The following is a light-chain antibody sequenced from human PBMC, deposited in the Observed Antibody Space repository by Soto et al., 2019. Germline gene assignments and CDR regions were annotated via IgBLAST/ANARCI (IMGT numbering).Light chain of an antibody. V-gene: IGKV1-39*01. Sequence: DIQMTQSPSSLSASVGDRVTITCRASQSIRSYLNWYQQKPGKAPLLMIYAASNLQSGVPSRFSGSGSGTDFTLTISSLQPEDFAVYYCQQYGDSPSTFGQGTKVEIK. J-gene: IGKJ1*01. CDR1: QSIRSY. CDR3: QQYGDSPST. CDR2: AAS.